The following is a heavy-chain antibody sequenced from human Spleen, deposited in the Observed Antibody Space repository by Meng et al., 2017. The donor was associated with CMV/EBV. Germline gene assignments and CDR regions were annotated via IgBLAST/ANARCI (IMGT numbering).Heavy chain of an antibody. CDR2: IIPIFGTA. Sequence: QGQVVQSGVEVKKPGSSVKVSCKASGGTFSSYAISWVRQAPGQGLEWMGGIIPIFGTANYAQKFQGRVTITADESTSTAYMELSSLRSEDTAVYYCAREHYDSSAKRYYFDYWGQGTLVT. J-gene: IGHJ4*02. D-gene: IGHD3-22*01. CDR1: GGTFSSYA. V-gene: IGHV1-69*12. CDR3: AREHYDSSAKRYYFDY.